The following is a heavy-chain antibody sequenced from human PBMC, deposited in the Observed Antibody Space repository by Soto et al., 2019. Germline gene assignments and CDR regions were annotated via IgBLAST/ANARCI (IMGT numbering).Heavy chain of an antibody. V-gene: IGHV1-18*01. Sequence: QVQLVQSGPEVKKPGASVKVSCKTSGYTFTSYGISWVRQAPGQGLEWMGWITTDKGKTTYAQKFQGRVTMTTDTSTSTAYKGPRSPRSGDTAVYYCATRSPAFDYWGQGTLVTVSS. CDR2: ITTDKGKT. CDR1: GYTFTSYG. CDR3: ATRSPAFDY. J-gene: IGHJ4*02.